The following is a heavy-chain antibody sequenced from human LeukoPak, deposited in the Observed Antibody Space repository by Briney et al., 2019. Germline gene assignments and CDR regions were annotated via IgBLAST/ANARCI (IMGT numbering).Heavy chain of an antibody. V-gene: IGHV3-30*03. CDR1: GLTFSSYG. CDR3: ARDSGIYDSSGYYGLSYYGMDV. CDR2: ISYDGSNK. D-gene: IGHD3-22*01. J-gene: IGHJ6*02. Sequence: GGSLRLSCAASGLTFSSYGMHWVRQAPGKGLEWVAVISYDGSNKYYADSVKGRFTISRDNYKNTLYLQMNSLRAEDTAVYYCARDSGIYDSSGYYGLSYYGMDVWGQGTTVTVSS.